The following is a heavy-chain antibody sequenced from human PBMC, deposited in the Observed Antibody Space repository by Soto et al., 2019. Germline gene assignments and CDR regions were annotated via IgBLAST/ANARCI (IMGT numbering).Heavy chain of an antibody. CDR1: GGSISSYY. D-gene: IGHD6-13*01. V-gene: IGHV4-59*08. Sequence: QVQLQESGPGLVKPSETLSLTCTVSGGSISSYYWSWIRQPPGKGLEWIAYIYYSGDTNYNPSLNSRVTISVDTSKNQFSLKLSSLTAADTAVYYCARVTYSSSWYYFDYWGQGTLVTVSS. J-gene: IGHJ4*02. CDR2: IYYSGDT. CDR3: ARVTYSSSWYYFDY.